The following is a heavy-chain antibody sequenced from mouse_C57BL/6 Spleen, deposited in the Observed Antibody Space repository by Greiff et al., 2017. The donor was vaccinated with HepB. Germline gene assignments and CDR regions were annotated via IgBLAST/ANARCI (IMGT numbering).Heavy chain of an antibody. CDR2: INPYNGGT. CDR3: ARDYDYDAMDY. Sequence: EVKLMESGPVLVKPGASVKMSCKASGYTFTDYYMNWVKQSHGKSLEWIGVINPYNGGTSYNQKFKGKATLTVDKSSSTAYMELNSLTSEDSAVYYCARDYDYDAMDYWGQGTSVTVSS. D-gene: IGHD1-1*02. V-gene: IGHV1-19*01. J-gene: IGHJ4*01. CDR1: GYTFTDYY.